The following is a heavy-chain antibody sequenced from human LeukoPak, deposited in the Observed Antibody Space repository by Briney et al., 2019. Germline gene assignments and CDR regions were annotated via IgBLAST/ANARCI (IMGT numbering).Heavy chain of an antibody. CDR1: GGSISNRNYH. CDR3: ARGRVYYDSSGYSSLRRGYYYYMDV. D-gene: IGHD3-22*01. CDR2: IYYSGST. V-gene: IGHV4-39*07. J-gene: IGHJ6*03. Sequence: SETLSLTCTVSGGSISNRNYHWGWIRQPPGKGLEWIGSIYYSGSTYYNPSLKSRVTISVDTSKNQFSLKLSSVTAADTAVYYCARGRVYYDSSGYSSLRRGYYYYMDVWGKGTTVTVSS.